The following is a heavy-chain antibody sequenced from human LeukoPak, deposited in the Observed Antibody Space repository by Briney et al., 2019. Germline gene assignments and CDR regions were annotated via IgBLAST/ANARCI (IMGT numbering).Heavy chain of an antibody. CDR2: ICYSGST. Sequence: SETLSLTCTVSGXSISSYCGSWIRQPPGKGLEWVGYICYSGSTKYNPSLKSRVTISEDTSKNQFSLKLSSVTAADTAVYYCARYNGAFGFDYWGQGTLVTVSS. D-gene: IGHD1-26*01. J-gene: IGHJ4*02. CDR3: ARYNGAFGFDY. V-gene: IGHV4-59*01. CDR1: GXSISSYC.